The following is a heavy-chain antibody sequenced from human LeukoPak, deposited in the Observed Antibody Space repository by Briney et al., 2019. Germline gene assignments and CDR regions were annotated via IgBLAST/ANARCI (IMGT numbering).Heavy chain of an antibody. CDR1: GGSISSYY. J-gene: IGHJ4*02. D-gene: IGHD1-1*01. Sequence: SETLSLTCTVSGGSISSYYWSWIRQPPGKGLEWIGYIYYSGSTNYNPSLKSRVTISVDTSKNQFSLKLSSVTAADTAVYYCAREGTTAPGVDYFDYWGQGTLVTVSS. V-gene: IGHV4-59*01. CDR2: IYYSGST. CDR3: AREGTTAPGVDYFDY.